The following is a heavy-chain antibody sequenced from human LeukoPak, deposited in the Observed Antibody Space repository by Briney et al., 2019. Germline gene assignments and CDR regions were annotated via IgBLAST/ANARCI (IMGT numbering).Heavy chain of an antibody. D-gene: IGHD3-9*01. CDR3: AKYMSTGSRTFDY. J-gene: IGHJ4*02. Sequence: GGSLRLSCAASGFTFSNCAMTWVRQAPGKGLEWVSVIGGHTTATYYADSVKGRFTISRDNSKNTLYLQMNSLRAEDTAVYYCAKYMSTGSRTFDYWGQGALVTVSS. CDR2: IGGHTTAT. CDR1: GFTFSNCA. V-gene: IGHV3-23*01.